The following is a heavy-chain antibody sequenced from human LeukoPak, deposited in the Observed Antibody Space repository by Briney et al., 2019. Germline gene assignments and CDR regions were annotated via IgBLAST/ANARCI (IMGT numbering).Heavy chain of an antibody. CDR1: GFTFDRYT. CDR3: AKELDTMFFDY. V-gene: IGHV3-43*01. CDR2: AGWAGGTT. D-gene: IGHD3-10*02. Sequence: GGSLRLSCATSGFTFDRYTIHWVRQAPGKGLEWVSLAGWAGGTTYYSDSVRGRFTISRDSGKNSVYPQMNSLTTDDTAFYFCAKELDTMFFDYWGQGALVTVSS. J-gene: IGHJ4*02.